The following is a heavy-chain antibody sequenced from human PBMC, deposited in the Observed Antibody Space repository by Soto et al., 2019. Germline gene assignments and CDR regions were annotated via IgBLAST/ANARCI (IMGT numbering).Heavy chain of an antibody. V-gene: IGHV4-4*02. Sequence: PSETLSLTCTVYGDSITNNHWWTWVRQSPGKGPEMIGEIYHTGHANYNPSLNSRVAISVDKSKNQFSLTLNSVTAADTAVYYCASKLGPYYYGLDVWGQGTRVTVSS. CDR1: GDSITNNHW. D-gene: IGHD3-16*01. J-gene: IGHJ6*02. CDR3: ASKLGPYYYGLDV. CDR2: IYHTGHA.